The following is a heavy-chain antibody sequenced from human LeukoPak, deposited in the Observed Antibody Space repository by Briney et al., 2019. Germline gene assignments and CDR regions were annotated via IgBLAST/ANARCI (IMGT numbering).Heavy chain of an antibody. Sequence: SETLSLTCAVYGGSFSGHYWSWIRQPPGKGLEWIGEINHSGSTNYNPSLKSRVTISVDTSKNQFSLKLSSVTAADTAVYYCARVTAILLWFGEQENWFDPWGQGTLVTVSS. D-gene: IGHD3-10*01. CDR2: INHSGST. CDR3: ARVTAILLWFGEQENWFDP. J-gene: IGHJ5*02. V-gene: IGHV4-34*01. CDR1: GGSFSGHY.